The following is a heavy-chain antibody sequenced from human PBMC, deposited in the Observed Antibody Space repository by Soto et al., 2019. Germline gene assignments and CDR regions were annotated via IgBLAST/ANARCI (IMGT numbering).Heavy chain of an antibody. Sequence: QVQLQESGPGLVKPSQTLSLTCTVSGGSISSGGYYWSWIRQHPGKGLEWIGYIYYSGSTYYNPSLKSRVTISVDTSKNQFSLKLSSVTAADTAVYYCASLSSRIAAAAHYYYYGMDVWGQGTTVTVSS. CDR1: GGSISSGGYY. CDR2: IYYSGST. D-gene: IGHD6-13*01. J-gene: IGHJ6*02. CDR3: ASLSSRIAAAAHYYYYGMDV. V-gene: IGHV4-31*03.